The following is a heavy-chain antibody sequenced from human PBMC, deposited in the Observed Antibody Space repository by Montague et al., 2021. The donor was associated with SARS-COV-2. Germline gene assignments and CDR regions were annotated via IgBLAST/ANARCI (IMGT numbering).Heavy chain of an antibody. CDR3: ARLTVNYGDLWGYYHGMDV. CDR1: GGSMSSTY. Sequence: SETLSLTCSVSGGSMSSTYWSWVRQPPGKGLEWIGCIYYSGRAFYNPSLKSRVTISVDTSKNQFSLNLSSVTAADTAVYYCARLTVNYGDLWGYYHGMDVGGKGTTVTVPP. V-gene: IGHV4-59*08. CDR2: IYYSGRA. J-gene: IGHJ6*04. D-gene: IGHD4-17*01.